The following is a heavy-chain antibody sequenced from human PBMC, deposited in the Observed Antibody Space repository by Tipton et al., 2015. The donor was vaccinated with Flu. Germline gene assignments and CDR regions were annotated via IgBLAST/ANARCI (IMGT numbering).Heavy chain of an antibody. CDR1: GGSISSYY. V-gene: IGHV4-4*07. D-gene: IGHD1-26*01. CDR3: ARSGSYHHYYFDL. CDR2: IYPSGNT. J-gene: IGHJ2*01. Sequence: GSLRLSCTVSGGSISSYYWSWIRQPAGKGLEWIGRIYPSGNTNYNPSLQSRVTMSVDTSRDQFSLSLTSVTAADAAIYYCARSGSYHHYYFDLWGRGTPVSVSS.